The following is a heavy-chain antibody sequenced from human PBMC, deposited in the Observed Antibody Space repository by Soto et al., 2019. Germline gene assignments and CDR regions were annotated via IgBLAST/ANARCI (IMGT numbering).Heavy chain of an antibody. J-gene: IGHJ6*03. V-gene: IGHV3-66*01. CDR3: ARAIPLYYYYMDV. CDR2: IYSGGST. CDR1: GFTVSSNY. Sequence: EVQLVESGGGLVQPGGSLRLSCAASGFTVSSNYMSWVRQAPGKGLEWVSVIYSGGSTYYADSVKGRFTISRDNSKNTLYLQMNSRRAEDTAVYYCARAIPLYYYYMDVWGKGTTVTVSS.